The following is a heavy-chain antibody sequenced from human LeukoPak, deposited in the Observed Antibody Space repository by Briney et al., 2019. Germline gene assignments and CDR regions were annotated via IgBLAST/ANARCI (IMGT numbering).Heavy chain of an antibody. CDR1: GFTFSSYG. CDR3: ARDRYIVVVPAEFHWFDP. CDR2: IRYDGSNK. D-gene: IGHD2-2*01. Sequence: GGSLRLSCAASGFTFSSYGMHWVRQAPGKGLEWVAFIRYDGSNKYYADSVKGRFTISRDNAKNTLYLQMNSLRAEDTAVYYCARDRYIVVVPAEFHWFDPWGQGTLVTVSS. V-gene: IGHV3-30*02. J-gene: IGHJ5*02.